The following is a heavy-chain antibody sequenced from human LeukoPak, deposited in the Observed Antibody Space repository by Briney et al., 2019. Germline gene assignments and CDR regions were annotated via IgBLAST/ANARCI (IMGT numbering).Heavy chain of an antibody. Sequence: GGSLRLSCAASGFTFSSYSMNWVRQAPGKGLEYVSYISSGSGTIYYADSVKGRSTISRDNAKNSLYLQMNSLSAEDTAVYYCARAQKYSYDAFDIWGQGTMVTVSS. CDR2: ISSGSGTI. V-gene: IGHV3-48*04. CDR3: ARAQKYSYDAFDI. CDR1: GFTFSSYS. D-gene: IGHD4-11*01. J-gene: IGHJ3*02.